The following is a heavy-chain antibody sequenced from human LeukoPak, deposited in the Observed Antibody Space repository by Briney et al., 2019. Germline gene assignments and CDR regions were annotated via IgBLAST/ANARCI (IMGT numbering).Heavy chain of an antibody. Sequence: SETLSLTCTVSGGSISSTTYYWGWIRQPPGKGLEWVGSVFYSGSTNYNPSLKSRVTISVDTSKNQFSLKLSSVTAAGTAVYYCAREGNYYDSSGYYLSNPFDYWGQGTLVTVSS. D-gene: IGHD3-22*01. J-gene: IGHJ4*02. V-gene: IGHV4-39*07. CDR3: AREGNYYDSSGYYLSNPFDY. CDR1: GGSISSTTYY. CDR2: VFYSGST.